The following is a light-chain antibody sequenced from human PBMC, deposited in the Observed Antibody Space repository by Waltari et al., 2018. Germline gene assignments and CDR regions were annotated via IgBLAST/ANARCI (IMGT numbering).Light chain of an antibody. V-gene: IGLV1-44*01. CDR3: AAWDDSLNGNV. CDR1: SSNIGSNT. Sequence: QSVLTPPPSASGTPGPRVTISCSGSSSNIGSNTVNWYQQLPGTAPKLLIYSNNQRPSGVPDRFSGSKSGTSASQAISGLQSEDEADYYCAAWDDSLNGNVFGSGTKVTVL. CDR2: SNN. J-gene: IGLJ6*01.